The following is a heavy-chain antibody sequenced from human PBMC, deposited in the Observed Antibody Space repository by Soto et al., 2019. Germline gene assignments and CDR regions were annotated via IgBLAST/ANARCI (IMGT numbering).Heavy chain of an antibody. CDR1: GFTLSSYV. Sequence: QVQLVESGGGVVQPGRSLRLSCAASGFTLSSYVMHWVRQAPGKGLEWVAVISYDGNNKYYADSVKGRFTISRDNSKNTLYLQMNSLRAEDTAVYYCARALYGSGSYDYWGQGTLVTVSS. D-gene: IGHD1-26*01. V-gene: IGHV3-30-3*01. J-gene: IGHJ4*02. CDR2: ISYDGNNK. CDR3: ARALYGSGSYDY.